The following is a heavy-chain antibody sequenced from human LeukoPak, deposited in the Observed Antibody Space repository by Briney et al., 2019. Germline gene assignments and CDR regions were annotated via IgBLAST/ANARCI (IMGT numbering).Heavy chain of an antibody. J-gene: IGHJ6*02. V-gene: IGHV3-53*01. Sequence: PGGSLRLSCAASGFTVTSNYMSWVRQAPGKGLEWVSVIYSGGSTYYADSVKGRFTISRDNSKNTQYLQMNSLRAEDTAVYYCARTPVPAASVGYYYYGMDVWGQGTTVTVSS. CDR3: ARTPVPAASVGYYYYGMDV. CDR2: IYSGGST. D-gene: IGHD2-2*01. CDR1: GFTVTSNY.